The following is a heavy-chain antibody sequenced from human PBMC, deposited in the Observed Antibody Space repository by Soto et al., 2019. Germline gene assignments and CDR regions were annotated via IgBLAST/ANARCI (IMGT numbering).Heavy chain of an antibody. CDR1: GFTFTRYS. J-gene: IGHJ4*02. CDR2: ISSTTNYI. CDR3: ARESEDLTSNFDY. V-gene: IGHV3-21*06. Sequence: EAQLVESGGGLVKPGGSLSLSCAASGFTFTRYSMNWVRQAPGKGLEWVSSISSTTNYIYYGDSMKGRFTISRDNAKNSLYLEMNSLRAEDTAVYYCARESEDLTSNFDYWGQGTLVTVSS.